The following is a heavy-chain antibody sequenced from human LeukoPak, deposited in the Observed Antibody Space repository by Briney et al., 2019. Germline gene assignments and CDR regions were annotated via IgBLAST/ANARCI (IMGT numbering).Heavy chain of an antibody. J-gene: IGHJ3*02. D-gene: IGHD1-26*01. CDR1: GFTFSSYD. CDR2: IDTAGDT. Sequence: GGSLRLSCAASGFTFSSYDMHWVRQAKGKGLEWVSTIDTAGDTYYPGSVKGRFTISREKAKNSLYLQMNSLRVGDTAVYYCARALVGTDAFDIWGQGTMVTVSS. CDR3: ARALVGTDAFDI. V-gene: IGHV3-13*01.